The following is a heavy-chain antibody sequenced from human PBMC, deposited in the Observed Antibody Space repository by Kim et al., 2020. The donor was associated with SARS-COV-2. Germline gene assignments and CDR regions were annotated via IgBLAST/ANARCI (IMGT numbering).Heavy chain of an antibody. CDR2: IYHSRST. J-gene: IGHJ5*01. CDR1: GYSISSGYY. V-gene: IGHV4-38-2*02. D-gene: IGHD2-21*02. CDR3: ARDRGEIVVVTPSPHHWLDL. Sequence: SETLSLTCTVSGYSISSGYYWGWIRQPPGKGQEWIGSIYHSRSTYYNPSLKSRVTISVDTSKNKFSLKLSTVTAADTALYYCARDRGEIVVVTPSPHHWLDLWGQGTLVTVSS.